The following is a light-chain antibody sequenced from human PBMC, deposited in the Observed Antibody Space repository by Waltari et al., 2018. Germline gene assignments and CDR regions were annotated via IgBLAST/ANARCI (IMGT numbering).Light chain of an antibody. Sequence: QSALTQPPSASGSPGQSVTISCTGTSSDVGGYNYVSWYQQHPGKAPKLMIYEVSKRPSGLPDRFSGSKSGNTASLTVSGLRAEDEADYYCSSYAGSNNFVFGTGTKVTVL. CDR1: SSDVGGYNY. V-gene: IGLV2-8*01. J-gene: IGLJ1*01. CDR2: EVS. CDR3: SSYAGSNNFV.